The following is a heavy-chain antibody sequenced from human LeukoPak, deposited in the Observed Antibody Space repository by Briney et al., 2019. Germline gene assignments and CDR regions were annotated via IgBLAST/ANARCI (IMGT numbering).Heavy chain of an antibody. CDR1: GYTFTSYG. D-gene: IGHD2-8*01. Sequence: ASVKVSCKASGYTFTSYGINWVRQAPGQGLEWMGWIRAYNGNTNYAQKLQGRVTMTTDTSISTANMELSRLRSDDTAVYYCARDEGYCTNDVCLATIGHFDYWGQGTLVTVSS. V-gene: IGHV1-18*01. CDR3: ARDEGYCTNDVCLATIGHFDY. CDR2: IRAYNGNT. J-gene: IGHJ4*02.